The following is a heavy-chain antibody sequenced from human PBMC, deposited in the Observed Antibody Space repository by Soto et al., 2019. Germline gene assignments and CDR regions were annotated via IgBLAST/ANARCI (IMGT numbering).Heavy chain of an antibody. V-gene: IGHV1-69*13. CDR3: ARNSYDYDSSGYSPDY. D-gene: IGHD3-22*01. J-gene: IGHJ4*02. Sequence: ASVKVSCKASGGTFSSYAISWVRQAPGQGLEWMGGIIPIFGTANYAQKFKGRVTITADESTSTAYMELSSLRSEDTAVYYCARNSYDYDSSGYSPDYWGQGTRVTVYS. CDR2: IIPIFGTA. CDR1: GGTFSSYA.